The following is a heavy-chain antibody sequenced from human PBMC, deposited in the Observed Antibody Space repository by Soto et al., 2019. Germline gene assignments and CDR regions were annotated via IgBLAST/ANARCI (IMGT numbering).Heavy chain of an antibody. CDR1: GFTFSSYN. CDR3: ARRGPGTYFDY. V-gene: IGHV3-23*01. Sequence: GSLRLSCAASGFTFSSYNMNWVRQAPGEGLEWVSVISGSGDSTYYADSVKGRFTISRDNSKNTLYLQMNSLRTEDTAVYYCARRGPGTYFDYWGQGTLVTVSS. CDR2: ISGSGDST. D-gene: IGHD6-13*01. J-gene: IGHJ4*02.